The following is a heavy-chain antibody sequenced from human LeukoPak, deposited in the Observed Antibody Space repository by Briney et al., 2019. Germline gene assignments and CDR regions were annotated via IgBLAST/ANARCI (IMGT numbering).Heavy chain of an antibody. J-gene: IGHJ4*02. CDR2: ISGSGGST. CDR1: GFTFSSYA. D-gene: IGHD3-10*01. Sequence: GGSLRLSCAASGFTFSSYAMSWVRQAPGKGLDCVSAISGSGGSTYYADSVKGRFTISRDNSKNTLYLQMNSLRAEDTAVYYCAKVSRGAGLSDSWGQGTLVTVSS. V-gene: IGHV3-23*01. CDR3: AKVSRGAGLSDS.